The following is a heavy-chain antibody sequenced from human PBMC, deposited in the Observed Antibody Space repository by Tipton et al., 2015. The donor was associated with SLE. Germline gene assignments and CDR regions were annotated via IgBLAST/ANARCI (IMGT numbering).Heavy chain of an antibody. J-gene: IGHJ4*02. CDR1: GFTFSSYE. D-gene: IGHD1/OR15-1a*01. CDR2: ISITGDRI. V-gene: IGHV3-48*03. Sequence: SLRLSCAASGFTFSSYEMNWVRQAPGKGLEWVSHISITGDRIYYAESMRARFTISRDNAKNSLYLEMDNLRAEDTAVYYCVREDWDRGMAYWGQGTLVTVSS. CDR3: VREDWDRGMAY.